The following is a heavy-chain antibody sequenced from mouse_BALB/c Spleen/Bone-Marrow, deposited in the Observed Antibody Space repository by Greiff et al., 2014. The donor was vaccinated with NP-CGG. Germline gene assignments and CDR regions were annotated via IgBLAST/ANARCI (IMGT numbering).Heavy chain of an antibody. J-gene: IGHJ2*01. V-gene: IGHV1S29*02. Sequence: VQLQQSGPELVKPGASVKISCKASGYTFTDYNMHWVKQSHGKSLEWIVYIYPHNGGNGYNQKFKNKATLTVDSSSSTAYMELRSLTPEDSAVYYCARSRGTTATTYYFDYWGQGTTLTVSS. CDR3: ARSRGTTATTYYFDY. D-gene: IGHD1-2*01. CDR2: IYPHNGGN. CDR1: GYTFTDYN.